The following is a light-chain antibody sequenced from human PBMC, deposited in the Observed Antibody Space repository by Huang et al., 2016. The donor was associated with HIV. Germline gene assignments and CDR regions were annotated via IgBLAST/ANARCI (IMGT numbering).Light chain of an antibody. CDR2: EAS. Sequence: EIVLTQSPATLSLSPGERATLSCRASQRVSSYLAWYQQKPGQAPRLRIYEASNRATGIPARFSGSGSGTDFTLTISSLEPEDFAIYYCQQRSNWPALTFGGGTKVEIK. CDR3: QQRSNWPALT. J-gene: IGKJ4*01. V-gene: IGKV3-11*01. CDR1: QRVSSY.